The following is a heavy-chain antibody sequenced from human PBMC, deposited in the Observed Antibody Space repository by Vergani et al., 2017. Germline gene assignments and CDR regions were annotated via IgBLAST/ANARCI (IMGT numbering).Heavy chain of an antibody. D-gene: IGHD3-10*01. Sequence: QVQLLESGPGLLKPSETLSITCSVSGYSITSGYYWGWIRQPPGRGLEWIGSIYHTGSASYNPSLKSRVTVSVDTSMNQVSLKLNSVTAADTAVYYCVRTVALWFGETKDGGWFDPWGQGTLVTVTS. CDR2: IYHTGSA. V-gene: IGHV4-38-2*01. J-gene: IGHJ5*02. CDR1: GYSITSGYY. CDR3: VRTVALWFGETKDGGWFDP.